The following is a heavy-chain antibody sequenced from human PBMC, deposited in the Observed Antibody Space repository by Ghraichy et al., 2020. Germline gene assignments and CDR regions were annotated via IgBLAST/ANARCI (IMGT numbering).Heavy chain of an antibody. CDR3: AKAPQYYYDSSGYYVDY. J-gene: IGHJ4*02. D-gene: IGHD3-22*01. CDR2: ISGSGGGT. V-gene: IGHV3-23*01. CDR1: GFTFSSYA. Sequence: GSLRLSCAASGFTFSSYAMSWVRQAPGKGLEWVSAISGSGGGTYYAVSVRGRFTISSDTSKNTLYLQMNSLRAEDTAVYYCAKAPQYYYDSSGYYVDYWGQGTLVTVSS.